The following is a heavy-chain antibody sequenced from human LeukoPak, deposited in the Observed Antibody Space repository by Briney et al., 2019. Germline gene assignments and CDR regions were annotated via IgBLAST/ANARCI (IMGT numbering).Heavy chain of an antibody. CDR1: GFTFDAYA. V-gene: IGHV3-9*01. Sequence: PGRSLRLSCAASGFTFDAYAMHWVRHAPGKGLEWVSATSWNIGSTGYADSVKGRFTISRYNAKNSLYLQMNRLRAEDTALYYCAKARYCSGGSCYSNYYYGMDVWGQGTTVTVSS. CDR3: AKARYCSGGSCYSNYYYGMDV. D-gene: IGHD2-15*01. J-gene: IGHJ6*02. CDR2: TSWNIGST.